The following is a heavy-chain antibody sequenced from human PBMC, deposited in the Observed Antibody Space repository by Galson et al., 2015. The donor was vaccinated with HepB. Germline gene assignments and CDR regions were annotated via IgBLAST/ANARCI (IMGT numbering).Heavy chain of an antibody. CDR3: ARDFYGSGNYYYYGMDV. CDR2: INPNSGGT. V-gene: IGHV1-2*06. CDR1: GYTFIAYY. D-gene: IGHD3-10*01. J-gene: IGHJ6*02. Sequence: SVKVSCKASGYTFIAYYMHWVRQAPGQGLEWMGRINPNSGGTNYAQKFQGRVTMTRDTSISTAYMELSRLRSDDTAVYYCARDFYGSGNYYYYGMDVWGQGTTVTVSS.